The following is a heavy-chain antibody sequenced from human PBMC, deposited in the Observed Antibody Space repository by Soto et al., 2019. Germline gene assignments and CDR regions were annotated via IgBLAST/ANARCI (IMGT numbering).Heavy chain of an antibody. J-gene: IGHJ2*01. V-gene: IGHV5-51*01. Sequence: EVQLVQSGAEVKKPGESLKISCKGSGYSFSTYWIGWVRQMPGKGLEWMGIIYPGDSDTRYSPSFQGQVTISADKSISTAYLQWSSLKASDTAMYYCARLVPANPEPGWYFDLWGRATLVTVSS. CDR2: IYPGDSDT. D-gene: IGHD2-2*01. CDR1: GYSFSTYW. CDR3: ARLVPANPEPGWYFDL.